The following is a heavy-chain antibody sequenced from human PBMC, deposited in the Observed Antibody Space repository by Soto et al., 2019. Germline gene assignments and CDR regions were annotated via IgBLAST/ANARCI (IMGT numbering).Heavy chain of an antibody. D-gene: IGHD4-4*01. J-gene: IGHJ4*02. CDR1: GDSVSRDGHS. CDR3: ARTDGTTTFGYFDY. CDR2: IHHNGGT. Sequence: SETLSLTCAVSGDSVSRDGHSWNWIWQPPGRGLEWLGHIHHNGGTYYNPSLKSRVTISVDTSRNQVSLKLTSVTAADTAVYYCARTDGTTTFGYFDYWGQGTLVTVSS. V-gene: IGHV4-30-2*01.